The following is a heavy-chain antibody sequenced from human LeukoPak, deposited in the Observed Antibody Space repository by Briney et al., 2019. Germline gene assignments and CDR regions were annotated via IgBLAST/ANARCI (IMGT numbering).Heavy chain of an antibody. V-gene: IGHV1-8*01. CDR2: MNPNSGNT. CDR1: GYTFTSYD. D-gene: IGHD6-13*01. CDR3: ARGQSSSWLLYYYYGMDV. Sequence: ASVKVSCKASGYTFTSYDINWVRQATGQGLEWMGWMNPNSGNTGYAQKFQGRVTMTRNTSISTAYMELSSLRYEDTAVYYCARGQSSSWLLYYYYGMDVWGQGTTVTVFS. J-gene: IGHJ6*02.